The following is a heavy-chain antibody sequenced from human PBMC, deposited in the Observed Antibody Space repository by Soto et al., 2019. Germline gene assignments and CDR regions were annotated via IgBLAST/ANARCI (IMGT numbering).Heavy chain of an antibody. CDR3: AKVPASLKTFDY. J-gene: IGHJ4*02. Sequence: EVQLLDSGGGLAQPGGSLRLSCAASGFTFGNYAMNWVRQAPGKGLEWVSTVSGNGPVTYYADYVKGRFTISRDNSRSTLYLQMNNLRAEDTAIYFCAKVPASLKTFDYWGQGTLVTVSS. CDR1: GFTFGNYA. D-gene: IGHD2-2*01. CDR2: VSGNGPVT. V-gene: IGHV3-23*01.